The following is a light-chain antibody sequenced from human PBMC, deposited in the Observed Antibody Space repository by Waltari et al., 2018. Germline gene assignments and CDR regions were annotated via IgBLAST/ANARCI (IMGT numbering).Light chain of an antibody. CDR2: HSS. CDR3: CSNNEGHAHV. CDR1: LGTSNL. Sequence: QSALTQPPSVSGTPGQSVTITCTGPLGTSNLVSWYRHLPGTVPKLILYHSSERPSGTSVRFSGSRSGNTASLTISGLQSDDEADYYCCSNNEGHAHVFGTGTRVTVL. J-gene: IGLJ1*01. V-gene: IGLV2-23*01.